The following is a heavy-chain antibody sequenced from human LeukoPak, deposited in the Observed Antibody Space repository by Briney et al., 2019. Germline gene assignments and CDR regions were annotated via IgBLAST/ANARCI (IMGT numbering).Heavy chain of an antibody. CDR1: GFTFSSYA. Sequence: GGSLRLSCAASGFTFSSYAMSWVRQAPGKGLEWVSAISGSGGSTYYADSVKGRFTISRDNSKNTLYLQMNSLRAEDTAVYYCAESEGPPGYCSGGSCYSTNYYYYGMDVWGQGTTVTVSS. CDR3: AESEGPPGYCSGGSCYSTNYYYYGMDV. V-gene: IGHV3-23*01. D-gene: IGHD2-15*01. J-gene: IGHJ6*02. CDR2: ISGSGGST.